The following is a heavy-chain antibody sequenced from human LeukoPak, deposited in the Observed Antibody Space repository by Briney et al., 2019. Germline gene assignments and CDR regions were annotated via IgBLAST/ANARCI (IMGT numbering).Heavy chain of an antibody. J-gene: IGHJ4*02. CDR3: ARGIVVVVGASDHFDY. CDR2: ISPDGSDK. CDR1: GFTFSTYW. Sequence: PGGSLRLSCVASGFTFSTYWMNWVRQAPGKGLHRVGTISPDGSDKYYVDSVKGRFTISRDNAKTSLYLQINSLRADDTALYFCARGIVVVVGASDHFDYWGQGTLITVSS. D-gene: IGHD2-15*01. V-gene: IGHV3-7*01.